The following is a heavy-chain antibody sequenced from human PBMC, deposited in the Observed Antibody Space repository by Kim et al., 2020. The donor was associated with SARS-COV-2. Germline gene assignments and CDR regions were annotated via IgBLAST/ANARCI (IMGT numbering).Heavy chain of an antibody. CDR2: INTNTGNP. V-gene: IGHV7-4-1*02. J-gene: IGHJ5*02. CDR1: GYTFTSYA. CDR3: ARDGRAGYCSSTSCYNWFDP. Sequence: ASVKVSCKASGYTFTSYAMNWVRQAPGQGLEWMGWINTNTGNPTYAQGFTGRFVFSLDTSVSTAYLQISSLKAEDTAVYYCARDGRAGYCSSTSCYNWFDPWGQGTLVTVYS. D-gene: IGHD2-2*01.